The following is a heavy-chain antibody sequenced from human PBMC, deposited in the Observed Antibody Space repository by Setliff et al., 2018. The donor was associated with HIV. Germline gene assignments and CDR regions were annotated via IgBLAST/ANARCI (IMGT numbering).Heavy chain of an antibody. J-gene: IGHJ4*02. CDR3: ASGEDSGTYAEPYDS. Sequence: SETLSLTCTVSGDSIISSRNFWGWIRQPPGKGLEWIGNIHSSGSTYYNPSLKSRVFISVDLSINQFSLKLHSVTAADTAVYYCASGEDSGTYAEPYDSWGQGALVTVSS. CDR1: GDSIISSRNF. CDR2: IHSSGST. V-gene: IGHV4-39*01. D-gene: IGHD1-26*01.